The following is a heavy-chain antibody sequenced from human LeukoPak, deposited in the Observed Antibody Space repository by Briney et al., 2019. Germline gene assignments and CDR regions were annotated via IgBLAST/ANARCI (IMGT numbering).Heavy chain of an antibody. CDR3: ARAGSGWFFDY. V-gene: IGHV6-1*01. CDR2: TNYRSKWYN. CDR1: GDSFTSNSVA. Sequence: SQTLSLTCAISGDSFTSNSVAWNWNRQSPSRGLEWLGRTNYRSKWYNDYAVSVKSRITINPDTSKNQFSLQLNSVTPEDTAVYYCARAGSGWFFDYWGQGTLVTVSS. J-gene: IGHJ4*02. D-gene: IGHD6-19*01.